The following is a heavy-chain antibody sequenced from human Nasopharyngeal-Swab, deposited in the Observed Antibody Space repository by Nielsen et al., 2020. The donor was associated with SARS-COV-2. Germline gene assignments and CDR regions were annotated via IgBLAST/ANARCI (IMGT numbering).Heavy chain of an antibody. CDR1: GFTFSSYS. V-gene: IGHV3-48*01. Sequence: GESLKISCAASGFTFSSYSMNWVRQAPGKGLEWVSYISSSSSTIYYADSVKGRFTIPRDNAKNSLYLQMNSLRAEDTAVYYCARDYEQQLTPLDYWGQGTLVTVSS. CDR3: ARDYEQQLTPLDY. CDR2: ISSSSSTI. D-gene: IGHD6-13*01. J-gene: IGHJ4*02.